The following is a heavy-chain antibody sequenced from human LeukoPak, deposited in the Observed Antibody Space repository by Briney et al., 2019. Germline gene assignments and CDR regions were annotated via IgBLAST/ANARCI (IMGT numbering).Heavy chain of an antibody. J-gene: IGHJ4*02. D-gene: IGHD3-22*01. CDR1: GYSFTSYW. V-gene: IGHV5-51*01. CDR2: IYPGDSDT. Sequence: HGESLKISCKGSGYSFTSYWIGWVRQMPGKGLEWMGIIYPGDSDTRYSPSFQGQVTISADKSISTAYLQWSSLKASDTAMYYCARLGRSAYDSSGYGSWGQGTLVTVSS. CDR3: ARLGRSAYDSSGYGS.